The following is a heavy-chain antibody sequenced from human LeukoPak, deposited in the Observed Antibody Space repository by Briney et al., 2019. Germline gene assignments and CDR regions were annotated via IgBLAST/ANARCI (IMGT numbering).Heavy chain of an antibody. Sequence: GGSLRLSCAASGFTFSDYYMSWIRQAPGKGLEWVSYISSSGSTIYYADSVKGQFTIFRDNSKNTVYLQMNSLRADDTAVYYCAKGDTGMVRRYYFGYWGQGTLVTVSS. CDR2: ISSSGSTI. D-gene: IGHD5-18*01. CDR1: GFTFSDYY. V-gene: IGHV3-11*01. J-gene: IGHJ4*02. CDR3: AKGDTGMVRRYYFGY.